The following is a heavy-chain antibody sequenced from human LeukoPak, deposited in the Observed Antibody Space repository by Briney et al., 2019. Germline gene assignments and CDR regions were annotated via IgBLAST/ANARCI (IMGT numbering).Heavy chain of an antibody. J-gene: IGHJ4*02. V-gene: IGHV3-30*04. CDR3: ARDDR. CDR1: GFIFSSYT. Sequence: PGRPVRLSCAASGFIFSSYTMHWVRQAPGKGLEWVAVISYDENNKYYADSVQGRFTISRDNSKSTLSLQMNSLRADDTGVYYCARDDRWGQGTLVTVSS. CDR2: ISYDENNK.